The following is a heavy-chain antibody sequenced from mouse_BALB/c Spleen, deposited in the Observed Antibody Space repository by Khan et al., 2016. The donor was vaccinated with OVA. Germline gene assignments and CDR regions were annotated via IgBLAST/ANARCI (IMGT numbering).Heavy chain of an antibody. CDR2: ISYSGVT. J-gene: IGHJ2*01. V-gene: IGHV3-2*02. CDR3: ARGNYDGYYFDY. CDR1: GYSITSGYA. D-gene: IGHD2-4*01. Sequence: EVKLLESGPGLVKPSQSLSLTCTVTGYSITSGYAWNWIRQFPGNKLEWMGYISYSGVTTYTPSLKSRISITRDTSKNQFFLQLTSVTTEDTATYYCARGNYDGYYFDYWGQGTTLTVSS.